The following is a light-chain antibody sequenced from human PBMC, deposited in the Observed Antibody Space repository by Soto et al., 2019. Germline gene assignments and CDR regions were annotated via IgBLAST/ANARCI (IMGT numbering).Light chain of an antibody. CDR3: GTWDSSLSAGV. CDR1: SSDVGTYNY. Sequence: QSALTQPPSASGSPGQSVTISCTGTSSDVGTYNYVSWYRQYPGKAPKLLIFEVTSRPSGVPDRFSGSKSGTSATLGITGLQTGDEADYYCGTWDSSLSAGVFGGGTKLTVL. J-gene: IGLJ3*02. V-gene: IGLV2-8*01. CDR2: EVT.